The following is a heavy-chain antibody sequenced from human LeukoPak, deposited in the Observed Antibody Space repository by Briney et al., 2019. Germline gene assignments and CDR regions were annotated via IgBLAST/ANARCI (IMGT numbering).Heavy chain of an antibody. V-gene: IGHV1-2*02. CDR2: INPNSGGT. D-gene: IGHD2-15*01. Sequence: ASVKVSCKASGYTFTGYYMHWVRQAPGQGLEWMGWINPNSGGTNYAQKFQGRVTMTRDTSISTAYMELSRLRSDDTAVYYCARFMVVVVAATGYYGMDVWGQGTTVTVS. J-gene: IGHJ6*02. CDR3: ARFMVVVVAATGYYGMDV. CDR1: GYTFTGYY.